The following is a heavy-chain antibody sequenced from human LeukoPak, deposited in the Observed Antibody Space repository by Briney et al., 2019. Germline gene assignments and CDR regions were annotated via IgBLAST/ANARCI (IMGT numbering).Heavy chain of an antibody. D-gene: IGHD4-23*01. J-gene: IGHJ4*02. V-gene: IGHV3-53*01. CDR2: IYSGGST. Sequence: GGSLRLSCAASGFTVSSNYMSWVRQAPGKGLEWVSVIYSGGSTYYADSVKGRFTISRDNSKNTLYLQMNSLRAEDTAVYYCAREVPDYGDNGLWGQGTLVTVSS. CDR3: AREVPDYGDNGL. CDR1: GFTVSSNY.